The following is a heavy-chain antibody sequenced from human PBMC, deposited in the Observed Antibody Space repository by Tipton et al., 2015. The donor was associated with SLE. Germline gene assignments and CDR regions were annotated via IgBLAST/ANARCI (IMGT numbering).Heavy chain of an antibody. J-gene: IGHJ6*02. V-gene: IGHV1-8*01. CDR3: ARGGVSPGAPYYYYGMDV. CDR1: GYTFTSYD. D-gene: IGHD6-13*01. Sequence: QLVQSGPEVKKPGASVKVSCKASGYTFTSYDINWVRQATGQGLEWMGWMNPNSGNTGYAQKFQGRVTMTRNTSISTAYMELSSLRSEDTAVYYCARGGVSPGAPYYYYGMDVWGQGTTVTVSS. CDR2: MNPNSGNT.